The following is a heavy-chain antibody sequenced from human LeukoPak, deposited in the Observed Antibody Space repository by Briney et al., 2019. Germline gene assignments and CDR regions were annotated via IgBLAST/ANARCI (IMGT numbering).Heavy chain of an antibody. D-gene: IGHD3-3*01. CDR2: IYYPGRT. J-gene: IGHJ4*02. CDR1: GGSINSYY. CDR3: ARDRGDYYFDY. V-gene: IGHV4-59*01. Sequence: SETLALTCTVSGGSINSYYWSWIRQPPGKGLEWIGYIYYPGRTNYNPSLKSRLTISVDTSKNQLSLKLTSVTAADTAVYYCARDRGDYYFDYWGQGTLVTVSS.